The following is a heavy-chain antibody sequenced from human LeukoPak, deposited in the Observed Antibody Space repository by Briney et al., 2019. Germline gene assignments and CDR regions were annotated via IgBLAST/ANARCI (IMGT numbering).Heavy chain of an antibody. V-gene: IGHV4-59*01. J-gene: IGHJ4*02. D-gene: IGHD4-17*01. Sequence: SETLSLTCTVSGGSISSYYWSWIRQPPGKGLEWIGYIYYSGSTNYNPSLKSRVTISVDTSKNQFSLKLSSVTAADTAAYYCARGAYGDLDYWGQGTLVTVSS. CDR1: GGSISSYY. CDR3: ARGAYGDLDY. CDR2: IYYSGST.